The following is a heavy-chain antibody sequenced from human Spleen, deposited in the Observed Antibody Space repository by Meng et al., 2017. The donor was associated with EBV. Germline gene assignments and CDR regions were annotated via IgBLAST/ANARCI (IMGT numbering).Heavy chain of an antibody. CDR1: GGSISSYTYY. CDR3: ARADYYDTSGNVDF. Sequence: LQEPGPGLVNPSSALSLPFSVSGGSISSYTYYWGLIRQPPGKGLEWIGSIDYRENTYYNPSLKSRITISVDTPKNQFSLKLTSMTAADTAVYYCARADYYDTSGNVDFWGQGALVTASS. D-gene: IGHD3-22*01. CDR2: IDYRENT. V-gene: IGHV4-39*01. J-gene: IGHJ4*02.